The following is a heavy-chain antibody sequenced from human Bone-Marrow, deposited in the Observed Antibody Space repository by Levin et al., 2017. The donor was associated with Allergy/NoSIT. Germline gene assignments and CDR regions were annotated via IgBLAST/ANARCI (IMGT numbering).Heavy chain of an antibody. CDR1: GFIFKNYG. D-gene: IGHD2/OR15-2a*01. CDR3: ARAAQPFTFYDSDGYAY. Sequence: GESLKISCKTSGFIFKNYGFTWVRQAPGQGLEWMGWVSAYNGHTNYEVKFHGRVTLSADTSTNTTHLELRSLGSDDTAVYFCARAAQPFTFYDSDGYAYWGQGTLVTVSS. CDR2: VSAYNGHT. J-gene: IGHJ4*02. V-gene: IGHV1-18*04.